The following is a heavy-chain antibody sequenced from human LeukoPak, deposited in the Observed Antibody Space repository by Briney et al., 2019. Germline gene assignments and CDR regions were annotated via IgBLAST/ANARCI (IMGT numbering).Heavy chain of an antibody. J-gene: IGHJ5*02. V-gene: IGHV3-23*01. D-gene: IGHD3-22*01. CDR2: ISGSGDST. CDR3: ATNGYYDSSGYYFDP. CDR1: GSTFNYYA. Sequence: GGSLRLSCAASGSTFNYYAMSWVRQAPGKGLEWVSGISGSGDSTYYSDSVKGRFTISRDNSKNTLYLQMNSLRAEDTAVYYCATNGYYDSSGYYFDPWGQGTLVTVSS.